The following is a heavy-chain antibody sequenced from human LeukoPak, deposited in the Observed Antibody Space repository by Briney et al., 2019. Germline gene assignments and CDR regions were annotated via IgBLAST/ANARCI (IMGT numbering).Heavy chain of an antibody. J-gene: IGHJ3*02. CDR1: GGSISDYY. V-gene: IGHV4-59*12. CDR2: IYYSGST. D-gene: IGHD2-2*01. CDR3: ARNANPTDAFDI. Sequence: PSETLSLTCTVSGGSISDYYWSWIRQPPGKGLEWIGYIYYSGSTNYNPSLKSRVTVSADTSKNLFSLKLNSVTAADTAVYYCARNANPTDAFDIWGQGTMVTVFS.